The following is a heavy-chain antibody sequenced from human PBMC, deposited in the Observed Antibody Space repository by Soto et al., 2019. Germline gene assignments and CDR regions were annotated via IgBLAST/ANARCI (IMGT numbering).Heavy chain of an antibody. V-gene: IGHV3-7*04. CDR3: ARNYNYGSGSYGYFDY. Sequence: GGSLRLSCAASGFTFSNYWMSWVRQAPGKGLEWVANIKQDGSEKYYVDSVKGRFTISRDNARNSLYLQMNSLRAEDTAVYYCARNYNYGSGSYGYFDYWGQGTLVTVSS. J-gene: IGHJ4*02. CDR2: IKQDGSEK. CDR1: GFTFSNYW. D-gene: IGHD3-10*01.